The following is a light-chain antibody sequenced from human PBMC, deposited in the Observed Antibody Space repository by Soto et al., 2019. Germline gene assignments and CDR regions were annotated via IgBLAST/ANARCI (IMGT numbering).Light chain of an antibody. CDR1: SSDVGSYNL. J-gene: IGLJ1*01. V-gene: IGLV2-23*02. CDR3: CSYAGSSTPLI. Sequence: QSALTQPASVSGSPGQSITISCTGTSSDVGSYNLVSWYQQHPGKAPKLMIYDVSKRPSGVSNRFSGSKSGNTASLTISGRQAEAEADYYCCSYAGSSTPLIFGTGTKLTVL. CDR2: DVS.